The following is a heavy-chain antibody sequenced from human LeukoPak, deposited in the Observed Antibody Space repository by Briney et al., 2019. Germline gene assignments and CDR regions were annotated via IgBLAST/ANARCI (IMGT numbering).Heavy chain of an antibody. CDR1: GFTFSTYS. V-gene: IGHV3-21*01. Sequence: GGSLRLSCAASGFTFSTYSMNWVRQAPGKGLVWVSSISSRSSYIYYADSVKGRFTISRDNAKNSLYLQMNSLRAEDTAVYYCARGMRQIDDAFDLWGQGTMVTVSS. CDR2: ISSRSSYI. J-gene: IGHJ3*01. D-gene: IGHD6-25*01. CDR3: ARGMRQIDDAFDL.